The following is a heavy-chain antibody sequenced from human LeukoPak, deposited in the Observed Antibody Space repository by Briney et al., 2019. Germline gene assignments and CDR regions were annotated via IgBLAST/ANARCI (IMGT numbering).Heavy chain of an antibody. D-gene: IGHD2-2*01. V-gene: IGHV4-34*01. CDR3: ARGQYCSTTTCYSARRYFDF. Sequence: SGTLSLTCAVSGGAFSNYFWTWIRQPPGKGLEWIAEINDSGSTNSNSSLRSRVAISLDTSKNQFSLRLTSVTAADTAVYYCARGQYCSTTTCYSARRYFDFWGQGTLVTVSS. CDR2: INDSGST. J-gene: IGHJ4*02. CDR1: GGAFSNYF.